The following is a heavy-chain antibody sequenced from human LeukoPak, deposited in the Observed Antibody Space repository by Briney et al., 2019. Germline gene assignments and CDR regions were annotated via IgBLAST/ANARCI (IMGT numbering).Heavy chain of an antibody. Sequence: GGSLRLSCAAAGFTLSNYAMSWVRQAPGKGLEWVSSLSDSGGSTYYADSVKGRFTISRDNSKSTLYLQMNSLRAEDTAVYYCAKGGPMAGTRPPGWFDPWGQGTLVTVSS. J-gene: IGHJ5*02. CDR1: GFTLSNYA. D-gene: IGHD6-19*01. CDR3: AKGGPMAGTRPPGWFDP. CDR2: LSDSGGST. V-gene: IGHV3-23*01.